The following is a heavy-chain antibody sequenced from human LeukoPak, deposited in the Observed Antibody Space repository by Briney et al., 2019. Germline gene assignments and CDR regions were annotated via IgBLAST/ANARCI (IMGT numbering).Heavy chain of an antibody. J-gene: IGHJ4*02. CDR1: GYTFTSYA. CDR2: INAGNGNT. Sequence: GASVKVSCKASGYTFTSYAMHWVRQAPGQRLEWMGWINAGNGNTKYSQKFQGRVTITRDTSASTAYMELGSLRSEDTAVYYCARDFVSMGPTEFDYWGQGTLVTVSS. V-gene: IGHV1-3*01. D-gene: IGHD1-26*01. CDR3: ARDFVSMGPTEFDY.